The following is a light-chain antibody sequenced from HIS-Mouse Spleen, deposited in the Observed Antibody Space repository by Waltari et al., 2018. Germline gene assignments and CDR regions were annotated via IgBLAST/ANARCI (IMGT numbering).Light chain of an antibody. CDR2: EDS. J-gene: IGLJ2*01. V-gene: IGLV3-10*01. CDR1: GVPKNF. Sequence: SYELTQPPSVAVSPGHTARITCSGDGVPKNFADWYQQKSGQAPVLVIYEDSKRPSGIPERFSGSSSGTMATLTISGAQVEDEADYYCYSTDSSGNHRVFGGGTKLTVL. CDR3: YSTDSSGNHRV.